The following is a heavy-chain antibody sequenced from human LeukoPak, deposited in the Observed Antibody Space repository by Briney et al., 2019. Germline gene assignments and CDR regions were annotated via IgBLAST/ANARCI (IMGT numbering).Heavy chain of an antibody. CDR1: GGSVTSYGYY. V-gene: IGHV4-39*01. D-gene: IGHD4-17*01. CDR2: ISYGGTT. Sequence: SETLFLTCTVSGGSVTSYGYYWGWIRQPPGKGLEWIGSISYGGTTYFNPSLQSRVTISVDTSKNQFSLNLGSVTAADTALYYCARHGHGAKFDYWGQGTLVTVSS. CDR3: ARHGHGAKFDY. J-gene: IGHJ4*02.